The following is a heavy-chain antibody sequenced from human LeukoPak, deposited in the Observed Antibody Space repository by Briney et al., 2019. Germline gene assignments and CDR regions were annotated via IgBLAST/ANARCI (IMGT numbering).Heavy chain of an antibody. V-gene: IGHV1-69*05. J-gene: IGHJ3*02. D-gene: IGHD5-24*01. CDR2: IIPIFGTA. Sequence: ASVKVSCKASGGTFGSYVISWVRQAPGQGLEWMGGIIPIFGTANYAQKFQGRVTITTDESTSTAYMELSSLGSEDTAVYYCARDTDGDGYNSENDAFDIWGQGTMVTVSS. CDR3: ARDTDGDGYNSENDAFDI. CDR1: GGTFGSYV.